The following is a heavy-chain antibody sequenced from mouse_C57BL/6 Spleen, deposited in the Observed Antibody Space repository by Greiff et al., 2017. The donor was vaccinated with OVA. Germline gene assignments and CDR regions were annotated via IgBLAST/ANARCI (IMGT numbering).Heavy chain of an antibody. CDR2: IDPENGDT. Sequence: EVQLQQSGAELVRPGASVKLSCTASGFNIKDDYMHWVKQRPEQGLEWIGWIDPENGDTEYASKFQGKATIPADTSSNTAYLQLSSLTSEDTAVYYCTTYYGSSPAWFAYWGQGTLVTVSA. CDR3: TTYYGSSPAWFAY. D-gene: IGHD1-1*01. CDR1: GFNIKDDY. J-gene: IGHJ3*01. V-gene: IGHV14-4*01.